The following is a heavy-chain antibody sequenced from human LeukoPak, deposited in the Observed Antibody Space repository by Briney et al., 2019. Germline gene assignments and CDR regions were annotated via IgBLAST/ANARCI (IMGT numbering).Heavy chain of an antibody. J-gene: IGHJ4*02. V-gene: IGHV1-69*13. Sequence: ASVKVSCKASGGTFSSYAISWVRQAPGQGLEWMGGIIPIFGTANYAQKFQGRVTITADESTSTAYMELSSLRSEDTAVYYCASASDYDILTGYSGHYDYWGQGTLVTVSS. CDR2: IIPIFGTA. D-gene: IGHD3-9*01. CDR1: GGTFSSYA. CDR3: ASASDYDILTGYSGHYDY.